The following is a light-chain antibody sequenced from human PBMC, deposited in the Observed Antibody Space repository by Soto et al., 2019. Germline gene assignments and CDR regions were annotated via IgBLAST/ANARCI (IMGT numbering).Light chain of an antibody. V-gene: IGLV1-44*01. Sequence: QSVLTQPPSASGTPGQRVTISCSGSSSNIGSNTVNWYQQLPGTAPTLLIYSNNQRPSGVPDRFSGSKSGTSASLAISGLQSEDEADYYCAAWDDSLNARFGTGTKVTVL. CDR2: SNN. CDR1: SSNIGSNT. CDR3: AAWDDSLNAR. J-gene: IGLJ1*01.